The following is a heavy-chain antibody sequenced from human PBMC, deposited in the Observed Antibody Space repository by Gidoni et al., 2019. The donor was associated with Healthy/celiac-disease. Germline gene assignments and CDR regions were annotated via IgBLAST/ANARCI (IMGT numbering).Heavy chain of an antibody. CDR2: IYDSGST. CDR1: GGSISSSY. V-gene: IGHV4-59*01. J-gene: IGHJ6*03. CDR3: ARVGPYDYVWGSYRPYYYYYYMDV. Sequence: QVQLQESGPGLVKPSETLSLTCTVSGGSISSSYWSWIRQPPGKGLEWIGYIYDSGSTNYNPSRKSRVTISVDTSKNQFSLKLSSVTAADTAVYYCARVGPYDYVWGSYRPYYYYYYMDVWGKGTTVTVSS. D-gene: IGHD3-16*02.